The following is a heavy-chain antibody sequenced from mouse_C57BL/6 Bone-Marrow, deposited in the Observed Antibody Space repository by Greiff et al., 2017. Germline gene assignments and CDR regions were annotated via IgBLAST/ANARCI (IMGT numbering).Heavy chain of an antibody. CDR1: GYTFTGYG. CDR2: IHPNSGST. D-gene: IGHD4-1*02. V-gene: IGHV1-64*01. Sequence: QVQLQQPGAELVKPGASVKLSCKASGYTFTGYGMHWVKQRPGQGLEWIGMIHPNSGSTNYNEKFKSKATLTVDKSSSTVYMQLSSLTSEDSAFYYCARYNFYFDYWGQGTTLTVSS. CDR3: ARYNFYFDY. J-gene: IGHJ2*01.